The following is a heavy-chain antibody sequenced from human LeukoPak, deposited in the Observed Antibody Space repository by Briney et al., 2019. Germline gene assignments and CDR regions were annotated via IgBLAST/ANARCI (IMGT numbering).Heavy chain of an antibody. V-gene: IGHV4-59*01. CDR1: GGSISTYY. D-gene: IGHD2-15*01. J-gene: IGHJ4*02. CDR3: AREGGEGNFDY. CDR2: KFYSGST. Sequence: PSETLSLTCTVSGGSISTYYWSWIRQPPGKGLEWIGYKFYSGSTNYNPSLKSRVTISVDTSNNQFSLRLNSVTAADTAVYYCAREGGEGNFDYWGQGTLVTVSS.